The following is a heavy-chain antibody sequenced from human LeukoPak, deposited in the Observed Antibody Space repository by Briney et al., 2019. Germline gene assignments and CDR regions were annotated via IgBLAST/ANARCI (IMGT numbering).Heavy chain of an antibody. D-gene: IGHD4-17*01. Sequence: PSETLSLTSTVSGGSISSSSYYWGWIRQPPGKGLEWIGSIYYSGSTYYNPSLKSRVTISVDTSKNQFSLKLSSVTAADTAVYYCATSYGDYPYYFDYWGQGTLVTVSS. CDR3: ATSYGDYPYYFDY. CDR2: IYYSGST. CDR1: GGSISSSSYY. J-gene: IGHJ4*02. V-gene: IGHV4-39*01.